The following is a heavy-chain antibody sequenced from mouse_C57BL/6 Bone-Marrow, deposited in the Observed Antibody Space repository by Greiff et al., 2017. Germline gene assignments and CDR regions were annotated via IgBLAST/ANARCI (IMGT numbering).Heavy chain of an antibody. D-gene: IGHD1-1*01. CDR1: GYTFTDYY. V-gene: IGHV1-26*01. Sequence: EVQLQQSGPELVKPGASVKISCKASGYTFTDYYMNWVKQSHGKSLEWIGDINPNNGGTSYNQKFKGKATLTVDKSSSTAYMELRSLTSEDSAVYYCARGVFITTVVAGFDYWGQGTTLTVSS. J-gene: IGHJ2*01. CDR3: ARGVFITTVVAGFDY. CDR2: INPNNGGT.